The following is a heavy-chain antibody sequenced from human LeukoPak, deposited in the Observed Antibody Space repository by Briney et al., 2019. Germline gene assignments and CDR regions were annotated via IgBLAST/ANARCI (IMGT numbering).Heavy chain of an antibody. V-gene: IGHV3-23*01. Sequence: GGSLSLSCAASGFTFSSYAMSGVRQAPGKGLEWVSAISGSGGRTYYADSVKGRFTISRDNSRNTRYLQMNSLRDEDTAVYYCARGRKAMVQCDYWGQGPLVPVSS. J-gene: IGHJ4*02. CDR2: ISGSGGRT. CDR3: ARGRKAMVQCDY. D-gene: IGHD5-18*01. CDR1: GFTFSSYA.